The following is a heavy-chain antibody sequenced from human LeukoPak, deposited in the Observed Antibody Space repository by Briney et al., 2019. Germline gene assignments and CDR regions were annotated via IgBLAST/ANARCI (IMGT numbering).Heavy chain of an antibody. V-gene: IGHV3-66*02. Sequence: GGSLRLSCAASGFNCNTFNMSWVRHAPGKGLEWVSVIYSGGGTDYADSVKGRFTISRDNSENTLYLQMNSLRAEDTAVYYCARAVGVTAIHNAFDIWGQATMVTVSS. J-gene: IGHJ3*02. CDR3: ARAVGVTAIHNAFDI. CDR1: GFNCNTFN. D-gene: IGHD2-21*02. CDR2: IYSGGGT.